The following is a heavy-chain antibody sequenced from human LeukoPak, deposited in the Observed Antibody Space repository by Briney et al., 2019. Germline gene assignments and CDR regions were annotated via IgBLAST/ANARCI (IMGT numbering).Heavy chain of an antibody. Sequence: GGSLRLSCAASGFTFSSYSMNWVRQAPGKGLEWVSSISSSSSYIYYADSVKSRFTISRDNAKNSLYLQMNSLRAEDTAVYYCARVTTSYFDYWGQGTLVTVSS. V-gene: IGHV3-21*01. CDR1: GFTFSSYS. CDR2: ISSSSSYI. J-gene: IGHJ4*02. CDR3: ARVTTSYFDY. D-gene: IGHD4-11*01.